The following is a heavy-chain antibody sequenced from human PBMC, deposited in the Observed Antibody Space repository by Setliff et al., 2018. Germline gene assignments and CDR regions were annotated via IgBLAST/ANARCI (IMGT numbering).Heavy chain of an antibody. D-gene: IGHD3-10*01. CDR1: GGTFSSYG. Sequence: ASVKVSCKASGGTFSSYGISWMRQAPGQGLEWMGWINTNTGNPSYAQGFTGRFVFSLDTSVSTAYLQISSLKAEDTALYYCARASRFGTIKYGGDYYMDVWGKGTTVTVSS. V-gene: IGHV7-4-1*02. J-gene: IGHJ6*03. CDR3: ARASRFGTIKYGGDYYMDV. CDR2: INTNTGNP.